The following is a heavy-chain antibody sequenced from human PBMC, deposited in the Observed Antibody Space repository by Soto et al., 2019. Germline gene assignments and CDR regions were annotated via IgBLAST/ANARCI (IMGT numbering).Heavy chain of an antibody. D-gene: IGHD6-25*01. Sequence: QVQLVQSEAEVEKPGASVKLSCKASGYTFVNYYVHWVRQAPGQGLEWMGFINPTVGSTSYAQKFQGRLIMTRDTSTSTVYMEVSSLRSEDTALYYCARNAASGLDYWGQGTLVTVSS. CDR1: GYTFVNYY. V-gene: IGHV1-46*01. J-gene: IGHJ4*02. CDR3: ARNAASGLDY. CDR2: INPTVGST.